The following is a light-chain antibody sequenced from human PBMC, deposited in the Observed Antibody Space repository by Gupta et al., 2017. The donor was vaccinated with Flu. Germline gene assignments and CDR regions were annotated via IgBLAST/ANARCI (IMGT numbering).Light chain of an antibody. Sequence: DIQMTQSPSTLSASVGDRVTITCRASQSISNWLAWYQQKPGKAPNLLIYKASSLESGVPSRFSGSGSGTEFTLTISSLQPDDFATYYCKQYNSYSWTFGQGTKVEIK. CDR1: QSISNW. CDR3: KQYNSYSWT. V-gene: IGKV1-5*03. CDR2: KAS. J-gene: IGKJ1*01.